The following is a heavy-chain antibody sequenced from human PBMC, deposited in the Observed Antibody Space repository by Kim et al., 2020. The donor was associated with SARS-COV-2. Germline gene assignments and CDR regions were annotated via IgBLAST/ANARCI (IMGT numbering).Heavy chain of an antibody. CDR3: ARHNPRGGDLDY. V-gene: IGHV4-34*01. CDR2: INHSGST. CDR1: GGSFSGYY. D-gene: IGHD4-17*01. J-gene: IGHJ4*02. Sequence: SETLSLTCAVYGGSFSGYYWSWIRQPPGKGLEWIGEINHSGSTNYNPSLKSRVTISVDTSKNQFSLKLSSVTAADTAVYYCARHNPRGGDLDYWGQGTLVTVSS.